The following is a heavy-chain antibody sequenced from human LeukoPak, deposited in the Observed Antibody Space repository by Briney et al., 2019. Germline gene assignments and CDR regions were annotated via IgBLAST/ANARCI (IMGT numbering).Heavy chain of an antibody. D-gene: IGHD6-13*01. CDR1: GFTFSSYG. CDR2: ISYDGSNK. Sequence: GGSLRLSCAASGFTFSSYGMHWVRQAPGKGLEWVAVISYDGSNKYYADSVKGRFTISRDNSKNTLYLQMNSLRAEDTAVYYCAREEYSSSWYSFDYWGQGTLVTVSS. V-gene: IGHV3-30*03. CDR3: AREEYSSSWYSFDY. J-gene: IGHJ4*02.